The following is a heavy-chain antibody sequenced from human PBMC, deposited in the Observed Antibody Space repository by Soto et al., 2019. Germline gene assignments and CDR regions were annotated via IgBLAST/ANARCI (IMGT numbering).Heavy chain of an antibody. CDR3: AKNQERELPRVIDF. CDR2: MSGSSSTT. J-gene: IGHJ4*02. D-gene: IGHD1-7*01. V-gene: IGHV3-23*01. Sequence: EVRLLESGGGLVKPGGSLRLSCATSGLTFSNYAMSWVRQAPGGGLEWVSSMSGSSSTTYYADSVRGRFTISRDRSKHTLYLQMSSLRAEYTALYYCAKNQERELPRVIDFWGQGTLVTVSS. CDR1: GLTFSNYA.